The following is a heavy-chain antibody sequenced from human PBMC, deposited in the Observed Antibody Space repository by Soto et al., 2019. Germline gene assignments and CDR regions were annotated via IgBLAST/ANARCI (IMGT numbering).Heavy chain of an antibody. D-gene: IGHD3-3*01. J-gene: IGHJ4*02. Sequence: SETLSLTCTVSGDSMSNTNWWSWVRQPPGKGLEWIGEIYHSGSTNYNPSFKSRVTISVDKSKNQFSLNLTSVTAADTAVYYCAKRTLRRLRFVETHWGQGTLVTVSS. V-gene: IGHV4-4*02. CDR3: AKRTLRRLRFVETH. CDR2: IYHSGST. CDR1: GDSMSNTNW.